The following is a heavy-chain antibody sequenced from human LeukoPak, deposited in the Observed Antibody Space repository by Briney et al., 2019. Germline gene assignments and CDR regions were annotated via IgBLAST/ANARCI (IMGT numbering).Heavy chain of an antibody. CDR1: GFTFTTNW. Sequence: GGPLRLSGAASGFTFTTNWMTWVRQAPGKGLEWVATINQDGSEKYYVDSVKGRFTISRDNAKNSLFLQMNSLRAEDTAVYYCARDRITDFWSGYYTNYFDYWGQGTLVTVSS. CDR3: ARDRITDFWSGYYTNYFDY. D-gene: IGHD3-3*01. V-gene: IGHV3-7*01. J-gene: IGHJ4*02. CDR2: INQDGSEK.